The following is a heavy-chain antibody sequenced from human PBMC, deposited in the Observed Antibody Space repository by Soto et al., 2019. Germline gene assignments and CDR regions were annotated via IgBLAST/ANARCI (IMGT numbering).Heavy chain of an antibody. V-gene: IGHV3-21*01. Sequence: GGSLRLSCAASGLTFSSYSMNWVRQAPGKGLEWVSSISSSSSYIYYADSVKGRFTISRDNAKNSLYLQMNSLRAEDTAVYYCATDYGEAYWYYGMDVWGQGTTVTVSS. J-gene: IGHJ6*02. CDR1: GLTFSSYS. D-gene: IGHD4-17*01. CDR2: ISSSSSYI. CDR3: ATDYGEAYWYYGMDV.